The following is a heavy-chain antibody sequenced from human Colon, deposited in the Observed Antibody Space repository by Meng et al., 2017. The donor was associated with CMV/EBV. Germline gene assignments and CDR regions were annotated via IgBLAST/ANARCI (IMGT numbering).Heavy chain of an antibody. CDR1: GGSISSSSYY. V-gene: IGHV4-39*01. D-gene: IGHD2-2*01. J-gene: IGHJ5*02. CDR3: ARHSPRKRFIVVVPAAIGWFDP. CDR2: IYYSGST. Sequence: SETLSLTCTVSGGSISSSSYYWGWNRQPPGKGLEWIGSIYYSGSTYYNPSLKSRVTISVDTSKNQFSLKLSSVTAADTAVYYCARHSPRKRFIVVVPAAIGWFDPWGQGTLVTVS.